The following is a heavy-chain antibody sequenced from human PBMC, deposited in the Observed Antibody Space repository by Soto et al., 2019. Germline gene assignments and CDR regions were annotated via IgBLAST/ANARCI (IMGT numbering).Heavy chain of an antibody. V-gene: IGHV3-23*01. D-gene: IGHD3-22*01. J-gene: IGHJ4*02. CDR3: AKDLGGGGDDDSSGSTDY. Sequence: EVQLLESGGGLVQPGGSLRLSCAASGFTFSSYAMSWVRQAPGKGLEWVSAISGSGGSTYYADSVKGRFTISRDNSKNTLYRQMNSVRAEDTAVYYCAKDLGGGGDDDSSGSTDYWGQGTLVTVSS. CDR1: GFTFSSYA. CDR2: ISGSGGST.